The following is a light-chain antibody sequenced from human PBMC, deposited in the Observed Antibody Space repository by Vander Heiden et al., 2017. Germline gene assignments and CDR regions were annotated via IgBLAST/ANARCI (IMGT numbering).Light chain of an antibody. CDR3: QQSYSLPRT. V-gene: IGKV1-39*01. J-gene: IGKJ2*01. Sequence: IQMTQSPPSLSASVGDRVTITCRASESISRYLNWYQQKPGKAPNLLLQAAVTLQSGVPSRFSGSGSDIDFTLTISGLQPEDSATYFCQQSYSLPRTFGLGAKVGI. CDR2: AAV. CDR1: ESISRY.